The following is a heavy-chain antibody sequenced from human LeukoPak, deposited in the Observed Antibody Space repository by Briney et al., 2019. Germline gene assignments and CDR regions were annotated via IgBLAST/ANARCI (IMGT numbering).Heavy chain of an antibody. Sequence: PGGSLRLSCAASGFTFDDYAMHWVRQAPGKGLEWVSGISWNSGSIGYADSVKGRFTISRDNAKNSLYLQMNSLRAEDTALYYCAKVQVVVAAEGAFDIWGQGTMVTVSS. J-gene: IGHJ3*02. D-gene: IGHD2-15*01. V-gene: IGHV3-9*01. CDR2: ISWNSGSI. CDR1: GFTFDDYA. CDR3: AKVQVVVAAEGAFDI.